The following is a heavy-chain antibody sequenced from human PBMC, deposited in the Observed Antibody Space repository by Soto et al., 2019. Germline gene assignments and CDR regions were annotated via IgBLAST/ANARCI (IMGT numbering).Heavy chain of an antibody. J-gene: IGHJ4*02. CDR1: GFISSDHW. CDR3: TTDSTQTFCDGGPCYSVQTKIHDS. CDR2: IKNDGSGT. V-gene: IGHV3-74*03. D-gene: IGHD2-15*01. Sequence: EAQLVESGGGLVQPGGSLRLSCAAPGFISSDHWMHWVRQAPGKGLVWVSRIKNDGSGTAYADFVKGRFTMSRDNAKNTLYLQMNSLRVEDTAVYYCTTDSTQTFCDGGPCYSVQTKIHDSWGQGTLVTVSS.